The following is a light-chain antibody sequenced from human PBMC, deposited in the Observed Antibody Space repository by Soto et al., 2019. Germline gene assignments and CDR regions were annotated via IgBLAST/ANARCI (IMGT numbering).Light chain of an antibody. CDR2: DAS. Sequence: DIRMTQSPSTLSASVGDRVTITCRASQNVTNWLAWYQQKPGKAPNLLIYDASRLQSGIPSRFSGSGSGTEFTLTISSLQPDDFATYYCQQYTTYPYTFGQGTKLEIK. J-gene: IGKJ2*01. CDR3: QQYTTYPYT. V-gene: IGKV1-5*01. CDR1: QNVTNW.